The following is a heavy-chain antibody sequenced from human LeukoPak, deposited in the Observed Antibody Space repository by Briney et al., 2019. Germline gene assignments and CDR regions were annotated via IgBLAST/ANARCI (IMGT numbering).Heavy chain of an antibody. Sequence: PGGSLRLSCAASGFSFSSDWMSWVRQAPGKGLEWVANIKQDGSEKYYVDSVKGRFTISRDNAKNSLYLQMNSLRAEDTAVYYCASGYTSFDYWGQGTLVTVSS. CDR3: ASGYTSFDY. D-gene: IGHD3-16*02. CDR1: GFSFSSDW. J-gene: IGHJ4*02. CDR2: IKQDGSEK. V-gene: IGHV3-7*01.